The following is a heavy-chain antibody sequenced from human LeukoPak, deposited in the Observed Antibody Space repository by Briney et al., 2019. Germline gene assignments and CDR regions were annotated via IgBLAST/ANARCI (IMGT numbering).Heavy chain of an antibody. V-gene: IGHV3-9*01. J-gene: IGHJ4*02. D-gene: IGHD2-15*01. Sequence: GGSLRLSCAASGFTFDDYAMHWVRQAPGKGLEWVSGISWNSGSIGYADSVKGRFTISRDNAKNSLYLQMNSLRAEDTAVYYCAKDILRWSFDSWGQGILVTVSS. CDR2: ISWNSGSI. CDR1: GFTFDDYA. CDR3: AKDILRWSFDS.